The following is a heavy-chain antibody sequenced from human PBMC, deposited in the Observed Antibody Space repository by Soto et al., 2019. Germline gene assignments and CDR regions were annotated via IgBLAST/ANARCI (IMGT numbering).Heavy chain of an antibody. Sequence: PSKTLSLTCTFSGFSISTGTVHWGWIRQTPGKGLEWIGSIYYTGSTYYNPSLRSRVTMSVDTSKNHFSLKLSSVTAADTAVYYCALTRIINGYYGMDVWGQGTTVTVSS. J-gene: IGHJ6*02. CDR3: ALTRIINGYYGMDV. CDR1: GFSISTGTVH. V-gene: IGHV4-39*02. D-gene: IGHD2-8*01. CDR2: IYYTGST.